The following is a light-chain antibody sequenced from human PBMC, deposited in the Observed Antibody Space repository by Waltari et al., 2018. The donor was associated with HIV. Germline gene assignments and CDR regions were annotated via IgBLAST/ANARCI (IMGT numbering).Light chain of an antibody. J-gene: IGKJ1*01. V-gene: IGKV4-1*01. CDR2: WAS. CDR3: QQYLSPPPT. Sequence: DVVMTQSPDSLAVSLGERATINCKSTHSVFYRPNNKNYIAWYQQRPGKAPKLLISWASARESGVSDRFSGSGSGTNFTLTITSLKTEDVAIYFCQQYLSPPPTFGQGTKVQIK. CDR1: HSVFYRPNNKNY.